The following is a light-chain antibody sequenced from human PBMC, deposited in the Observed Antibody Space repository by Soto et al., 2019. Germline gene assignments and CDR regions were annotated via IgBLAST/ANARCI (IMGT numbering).Light chain of an antibody. CDR3: QHYCSSLSIT. CDR2: GAS. J-gene: IGKJ5*01. V-gene: IGKV3-20*01. CDR1: QSVSSNY. Sequence: ESVLTQSPGSLSLSPGERATLSCRASQSVSSNYFAWYQHKPGQAPRLLIYGASSRATGIPDRFSGSGSGTDFTLTISRLEPEDVSVYYCQHYCSSLSITFGEGTLLEIK.